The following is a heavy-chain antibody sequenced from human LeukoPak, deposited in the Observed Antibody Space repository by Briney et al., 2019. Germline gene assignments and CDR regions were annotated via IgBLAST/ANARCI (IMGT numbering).Heavy chain of an antibody. D-gene: IGHD3-3*01. CDR2: ISDSGGRT. Sequence: GGSLRLSCAASGFTFSSYALSWVRQAPGKGLEWVSAISDSGGRTYYADSVKGRFTISRDNSKNTLYLQMNSLRAEDTAGYYCATYDFWSGYGVGYWGQGTMVTVSS. V-gene: IGHV3-23*01. CDR3: ATYDFWSGYGVGY. CDR1: GFTFSSYA. J-gene: IGHJ4*02.